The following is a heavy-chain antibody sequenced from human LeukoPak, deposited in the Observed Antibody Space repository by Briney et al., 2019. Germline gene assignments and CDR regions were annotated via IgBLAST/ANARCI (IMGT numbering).Heavy chain of an antibody. CDR1: GGSFSGYY. CDR3: AGGRLGSSGWWEYFQH. Sequence: SETLSLTCAVYGGSFSGYYWSWIRQPPGKGLEWIGEINHSGSTNYNPSLKSRVTISVDTSKNQFSLKLSSVTAADTAVYYCAGGRLGSSGWWEYFQHWGQGTLVTVSS. J-gene: IGHJ1*01. D-gene: IGHD6-19*01. CDR2: INHSGST. V-gene: IGHV4-34*01.